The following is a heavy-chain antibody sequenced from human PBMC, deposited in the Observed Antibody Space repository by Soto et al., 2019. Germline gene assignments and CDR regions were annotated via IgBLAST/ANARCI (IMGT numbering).Heavy chain of an antibody. CDR1: GFTFSNHW. CDR3: AKSRWVDS. V-gene: IGHV3-7*03. J-gene: IGHJ5*01. CDR2: IKADGSEK. Sequence: GGSLRLSCAGSGFTFSNHWMNWVRQAPGKGLEWVANIKADGSEKYYVDSVKGRFTISRDNAKNSLYLQMNSLRAEETAVYYCAKSRWVDSLGQLTLVTVSS.